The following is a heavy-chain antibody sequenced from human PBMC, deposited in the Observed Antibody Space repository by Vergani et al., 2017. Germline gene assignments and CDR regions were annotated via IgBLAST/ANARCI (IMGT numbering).Heavy chain of an antibody. J-gene: IGHJ4*02. CDR1: GFTFSSYG. Sequence: QVQLVESGGGVVQPGRSLRLSCAASGFTFSSYGMHWVRQAPGKGLEWVAVIWYDGSNKYYADSVKGRFTISRDNSKNTLYLQMNSLRAEDTAVYYCVRGGVVPAAQYIDYWGQGTLVTVSS. D-gene: IGHD2-2*01. CDR2: IWYDGSNK. CDR3: VRGGVVPAAQYIDY. V-gene: IGHV3-33*01.